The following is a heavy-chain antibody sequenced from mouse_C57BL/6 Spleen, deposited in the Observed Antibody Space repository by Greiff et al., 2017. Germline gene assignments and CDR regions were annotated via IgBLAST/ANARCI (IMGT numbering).Heavy chain of an antibody. Sequence: EVHLVESGGGLVKPGGSLKLSCAASGFTFSDYGMHWVRQAPEKGLEWVAYISSGSSTIYYADTVKGRFTISRDNAKNTLFLQMTSLRSEDTAMYYCAKTGMGYFDYWGQGTTLTVSS. CDR2: ISSGSSTI. J-gene: IGHJ2*01. D-gene: IGHD4-1*01. V-gene: IGHV5-17*01. CDR1: GFTFSDYG. CDR3: AKTGMGYFDY.